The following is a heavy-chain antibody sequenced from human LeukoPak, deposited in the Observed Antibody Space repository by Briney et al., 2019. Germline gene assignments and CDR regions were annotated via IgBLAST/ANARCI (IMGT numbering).Heavy chain of an antibody. Sequence: ASVKVSCKASGYTFTSYYMHWVRQAPGQGLEWMGIINPSGGSTSYAQKFQGRVTMTRDMSTSTVYMELSSLRSEDTAVYYCASHYDFWSIGILTGYPKDAFDIWGQGTMVTVSS. J-gene: IGHJ3*02. CDR3: ASHYDFWSIGILTGYPKDAFDI. V-gene: IGHV1-46*01. CDR2: INPSGGST. CDR1: GYTFTSYY. D-gene: IGHD3-9*01.